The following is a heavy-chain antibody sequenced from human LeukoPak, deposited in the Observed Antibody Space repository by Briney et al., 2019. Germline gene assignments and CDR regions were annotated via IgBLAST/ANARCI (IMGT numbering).Heavy chain of an antibody. V-gene: IGHV3-30*18. J-gene: IGHJ4*02. D-gene: IGHD3-3*01. CDR1: GFTFSSYG. Sequence: PGRSLRLSCAASGFTFSSYGMHWVRQAPGKGLEWVAVISYDGSNKYYADPVKGRFTISRDNSKNTLYLQMNSLRAEDTAVYYCAEAQYDFWSGDTNFDYWGQGTLVTVSS. CDR2: ISYDGSNK. CDR3: AEAQYDFWSGDTNFDY.